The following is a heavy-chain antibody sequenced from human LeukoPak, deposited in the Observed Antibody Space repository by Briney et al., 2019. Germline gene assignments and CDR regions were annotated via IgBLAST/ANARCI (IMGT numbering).Heavy chain of an antibody. CDR1: GYTFTSYG. CDR2: ISAYNGNT. Sequence: GASVKVSCKASGYTFTSYGISWVRQAPGQGLEWMGWISAYNGNTNYAQKLQGRVTMTRDTSISTAYMELSRLRSDDTAVYYCARASGIAVADNFQHWGQGTLVTVSS. CDR3: ARASGIAVADNFQH. J-gene: IGHJ1*01. V-gene: IGHV1-18*01. D-gene: IGHD6-19*01.